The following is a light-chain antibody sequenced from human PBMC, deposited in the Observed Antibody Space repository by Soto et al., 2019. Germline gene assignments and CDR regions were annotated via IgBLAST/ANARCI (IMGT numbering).Light chain of an antibody. CDR2: DAS. CDR1: QSISSW. V-gene: IGKV1-5*01. Sequence: DLQMTQSPSTLSASVGDRVTITCRASQSISSWLAWYQQKPGKAPKLLIYDASSLESGVPSRFSGSGSGTEFTLTISSLQPDDFATFYCQQYNTYRMGITFGQGTRLEIK. CDR3: QQYNTYRMGIT. J-gene: IGKJ5*01.